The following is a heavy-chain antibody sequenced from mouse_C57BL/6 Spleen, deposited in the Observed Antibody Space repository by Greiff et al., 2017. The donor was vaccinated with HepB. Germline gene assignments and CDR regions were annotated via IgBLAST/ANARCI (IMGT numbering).Heavy chain of an antibody. V-gene: IGHV2-3*01. CDR3: AKDEDDYDGAMDY. J-gene: IGHJ4*01. CDR2: IWGDGST. CDR1: GFSLTSYG. Sequence: VKLEESGPGLVEPSQSLSITCTVSGFSLTSYGVSWVRQPPGKGLEWLGVIWGDGSTNYHTALISRLSISKDNSKSQVFIKLSRLQTDDTATYYCAKDEDDYDGAMDYWGQGTSVTVSS. D-gene: IGHD2-4*01.